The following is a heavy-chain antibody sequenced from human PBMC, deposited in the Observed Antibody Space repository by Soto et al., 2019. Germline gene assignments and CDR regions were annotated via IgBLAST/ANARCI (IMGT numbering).Heavy chain of an antibody. D-gene: IGHD6-6*01. V-gene: IGHV4-59*08. Sequence: QVQLQESGPGLVKPSETLSLTCTVSGGSISSYYWSWIRQPPGKGLEWIGYIYYSGSTNYNPSLMRRVTNSVDRSKHQYSLKLSSVTAAGTAVYYCARHFSSSSDYYYYMDVWGKGTTVTVSS. J-gene: IGHJ6*03. CDR1: GGSISSYY. CDR3: ARHFSSSSDYYYYMDV. CDR2: IYYSGST.